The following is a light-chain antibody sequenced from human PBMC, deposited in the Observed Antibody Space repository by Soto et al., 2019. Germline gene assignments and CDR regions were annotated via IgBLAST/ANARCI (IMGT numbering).Light chain of an antibody. Sequence: QSVLTQPPSVSGAPGQRVTISCTGSSSNIGSGNDVNWYQQLPGTAPKLLIYANSNRPSGVPDRVSGSKSGTTASLSITGLQAEYEADYYCQSYDSSLSGYVFGTGTKLTVL. CDR1: SSNIGSGND. CDR2: ANS. CDR3: QSYDSSLSGYV. J-gene: IGLJ1*01. V-gene: IGLV1-40*01.